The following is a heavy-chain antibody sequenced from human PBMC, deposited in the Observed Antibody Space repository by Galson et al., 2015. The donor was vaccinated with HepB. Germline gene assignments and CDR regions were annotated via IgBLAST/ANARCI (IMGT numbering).Heavy chain of an antibody. D-gene: IGHD3-16*01. V-gene: IGHV1-18*01. J-gene: IGHJ3*02. CDR1: GYTFTSYG. CDR3: ARSNADFVWVSYFLI. CDR2: ISAYNGNT. Sequence: SVKVSCKASGYTFTSYGISWVRQAPGQGLEWMGWISAYNGNTNYAQKLQGRVTMTTDTSTSTVYMELRSLRSDDTAVYYCARSNADFVWVSYFLIWGQGTKVTVSS.